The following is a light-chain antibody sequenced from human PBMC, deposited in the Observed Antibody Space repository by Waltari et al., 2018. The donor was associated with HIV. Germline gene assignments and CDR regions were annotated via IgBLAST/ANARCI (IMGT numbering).Light chain of an antibody. Sequence: EIVLTQSPGTLSLSPGDRATLSCRPSQSVTGGFLPWYQQKRGQAPSPLIYGASSRAKGIPDRFSGGGSGTDFTLTISRLEPEDFAVYHCQQYGSSPYTFGQGTKLEIK. CDR3: QQYGSSPYT. J-gene: IGKJ2*01. CDR2: GAS. V-gene: IGKV3-20*01. CDR1: QSVTGGF.